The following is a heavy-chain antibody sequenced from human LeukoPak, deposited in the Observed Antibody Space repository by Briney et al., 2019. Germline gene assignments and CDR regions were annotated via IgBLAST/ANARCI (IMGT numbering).Heavy chain of an antibody. CDR3: ARDRRIVVVSAILDF. CDR1: GFTFSSYA. D-gene: IGHD2-21*02. Sequence: GGSLRLSCAASGFTFSSYAMHWVRQAPGKGLEWVAVISYDGSNKYYADSVKGRFTISRDNAKNSLYLQMNSLRAEDTAVYYCARDRRIVVVSAILDFWGQGTLVTVSS. V-gene: IGHV3-30-3*01. CDR2: ISYDGSNK. J-gene: IGHJ4*02.